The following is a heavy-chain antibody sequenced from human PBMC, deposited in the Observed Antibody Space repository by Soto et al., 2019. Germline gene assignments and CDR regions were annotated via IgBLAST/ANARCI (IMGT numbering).Heavy chain of an antibody. J-gene: IGHJ5*02. Sequence: PSETLSLTCAVSGYSISSGYYWGWIRQPPWKGLELIGSIYHSGSTYYNPSLKSRVTISVETSKNQFSLKLSSVTAADTAVYYCARGGDCSSTSCFNWFDPWGQGTLVTVSS. V-gene: IGHV4-38-2*01. CDR1: GYSISSGYY. D-gene: IGHD2-2*01. CDR3: ARGGDCSSTSCFNWFDP. CDR2: IYHSGST.